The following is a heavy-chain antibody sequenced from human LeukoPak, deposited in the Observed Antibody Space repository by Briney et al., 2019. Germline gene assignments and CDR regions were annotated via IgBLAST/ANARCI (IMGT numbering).Heavy chain of an antibody. J-gene: IGHJ3*02. D-gene: IGHD6-13*01. V-gene: IGHV4-39*02. CDR1: GGSITSSSYY. Sequence: PSETLSLTCTVSGGSITSSSYYWGWIRQPPGKGLEWIGSIYYSGSTYYNSSLKSRFTISVDTSKNQFSLKLSSVTAADTAVYYCARDGASIAAATTSALDIWGQGTMVTVSS. CDR2: IYYSGST. CDR3: ARDGASIAAATTSALDI.